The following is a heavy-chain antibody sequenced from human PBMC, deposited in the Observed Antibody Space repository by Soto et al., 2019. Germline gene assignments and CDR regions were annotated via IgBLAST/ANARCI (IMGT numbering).Heavy chain of an antibody. J-gene: IGHJ6*02. CDR3: ARFVRSCSGTTCYTRADV. V-gene: IGHV4-61*01. D-gene: IGHD2-2*02. CDR2: IYSSGST. Sequence: SETLSLTCTVSGGSVSSDTHYWSWIRQPPGKRLECIGFIYSSGSTNYNPSLKSRVTMSVDTSKNQFSLKLRSVIVADTAVYHCARFVRSCSGTTCYTRADVWGQGTTVTVSS. CDR1: GGSVSSDTHY.